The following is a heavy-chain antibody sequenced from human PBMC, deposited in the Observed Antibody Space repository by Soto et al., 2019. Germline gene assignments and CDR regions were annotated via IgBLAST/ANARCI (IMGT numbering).Heavy chain of an antibody. CDR2: VNAGNDNT. Sequence: GASVKVSCNASGYTFTSYAMHWVRQAPGQRLEWMGWVNAGNDNTKYSQKFQARVTITRDTSASTAYMELSSLGSEDTAVYYCARGRLDYDYVYWGQGTLVTVSS. CDR1: GYTFTSYA. V-gene: IGHV1-3*01. D-gene: IGHD3-16*01. J-gene: IGHJ4*02. CDR3: ARGRLDYDYVY.